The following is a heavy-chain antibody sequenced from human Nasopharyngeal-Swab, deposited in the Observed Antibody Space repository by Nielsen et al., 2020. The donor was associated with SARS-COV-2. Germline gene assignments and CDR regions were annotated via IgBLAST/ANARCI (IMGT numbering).Heavy chain of an antibody. V-gene: IGHV5-51*01. CDR2: IYPGDSDT. J-gene: IGHJ5*02. D-gene: IGHD3-10*01. CDR3: ARARPVYYYGSGSYFDGWGWFDP. Sequence: VRQMPGKGLEWMGIIYPGDSDTRYSPSFQGQVTISADKSISTAYLQWSSLKASDTAIYYCARARPVYYYGSGSYFDGWGWFDPWGQGTLVTVSS.